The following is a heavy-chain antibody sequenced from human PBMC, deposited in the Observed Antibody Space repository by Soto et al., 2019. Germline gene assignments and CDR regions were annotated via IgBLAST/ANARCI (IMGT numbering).Heavy chain of an antibody. CDR3: ARGWGYDSNDYYYAY. CDR2: IIPILGTA. J-gene: IGHJ4*02. V-gene: IGHV1-69*01. CDR1: GGTFSRHA. Sequence: QVQLVQSGAEVMKPGSSVKVSCKASGGTFSRHAISWVRQAPGQGLEWTVVIIPILGTANHAQKFQGRVRIIADESTSTVYMDLSNLRSEDTAMYYCARGWGYDSNDYYYAYWGQGTLVIVSS. D-gene: IGHD3-22*01.